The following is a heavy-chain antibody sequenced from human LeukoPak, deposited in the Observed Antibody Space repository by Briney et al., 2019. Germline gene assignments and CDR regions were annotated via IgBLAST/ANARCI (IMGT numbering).Heavy chain of an antibody. Sequence: ASVKVSCKASGYTFTAYYFHWVRQAPGQGLEWMGWINPNSGVTNYAQKFQGRVTMIRDTSISTAYMELSSLRSDDTAVYYCTRDPGDYDYGDYGWFDPWGQGTLVTVS. CDR1: GYTFTAYY. CDR2: INPNSGVT. V-gene: IGHV1-2*02. D-gene: IGHD4-17*01. J-gene: IGHJ5*02. CDR3: TRDPGDYDYGDYGWFDP.